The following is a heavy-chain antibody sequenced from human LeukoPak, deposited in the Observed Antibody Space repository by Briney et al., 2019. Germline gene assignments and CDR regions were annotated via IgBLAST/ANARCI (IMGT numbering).Heavy chain of an antibody. CDR1: GFTFSGSA. Sequence: GGSLRLSCAASGFTFSGSAMHWVRQASGKGLEWVGRIRSKANSYATAYAASVKGRFTISRDDSKNTAYLQMNSLKTEDTAVYYCASTSSSWSDYYYYGMDVWGQGTTVTVSS. CDR3: ASTSSSWSDYYYYGMDV. V-gene: IGHV3-73*01. J-gene: IGHJ6*02. D-gene: IGHD6-13*01. CDR2: IRSKANSYAT.